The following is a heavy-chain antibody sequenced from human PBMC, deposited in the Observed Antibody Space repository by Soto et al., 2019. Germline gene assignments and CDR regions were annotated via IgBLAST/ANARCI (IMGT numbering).Heavy chain of an antibody. Sequence: QVQLQESGPGLVKPSQTLSLTCTVSGGSISSGGYYWNWIRQHPGKGLGWIGYIYYSGSTYYDPSLKRRVTISVDTSKNQFSLKLSSVTAADTAVYYCARGVYGENWFDPWGQGTLVTVSS. CDR1: GGSISSGGYY. J-gene: IGHJ5*02. V-gene: IGHV4-31*03. CDR2: IYYSGST. D-gene: IGHD3-10*01. CDR3: ARGVYGENWFDP.